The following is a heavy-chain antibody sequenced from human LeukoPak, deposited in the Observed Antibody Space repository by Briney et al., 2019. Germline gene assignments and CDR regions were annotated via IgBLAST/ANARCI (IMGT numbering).Heavy chain of an antibody. CDR2: INHSGST. Sequence: SETLSLTCAVYGGSFSGYYWSWIRQPPGKGLEWIGEINHSGSTNYNPSLKSRLTISADTSKNQFSLKLSSVTAADTAVYFCARSGYYYDTRGYFPTLDYWGQGTLVTVSS. CDR1: GGSFSGYY. J-gene: IGHJ4*02. D-gene: IGHD3-22*01. CDR3: ARSGYYYDTRGYFPTLDY. V-gene: IGHV4-34*01.